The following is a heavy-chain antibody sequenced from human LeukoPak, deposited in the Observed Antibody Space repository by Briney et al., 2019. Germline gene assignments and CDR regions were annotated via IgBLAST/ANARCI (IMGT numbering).Heavy chain of an antibody. Sequence: SETLSLTCAVYGGSFSGYYWSWIRQPPGKGLEWIGEINHSGSTNYNPSLKSRVTISVDTSKNQFSLKLSSVTAADTAVYYCARVTWELPYYWGQGTLVTVSS. CDR3: ARVTWELPYY. CDR1: GGSFSGYY. V-gene: IGHV4-34*01. D-gene: IGHD1-26*01. CDR2: INHSGST. J-gene: IGHJ4*02.